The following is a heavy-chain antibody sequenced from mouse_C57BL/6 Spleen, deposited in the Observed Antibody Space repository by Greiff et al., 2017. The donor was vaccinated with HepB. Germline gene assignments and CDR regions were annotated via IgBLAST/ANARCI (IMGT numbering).Heavy chain of an antibody. CDR2: IYPRSGNT. Sequence: VQLKESGAELARPGASVKLSCKASGYTFTSYGISWVKQRTGQGLEWIGEIYPRSGNTYYNEKFKGKATLTADKSSSTAYMELRSLTSEDSAVYFCATLYYEGWYFDVWGTGTTVTVSS. J-gene: IGHJ1*03. V-gene: IGHV1-81*01. CDR3: ATLYYEGWYFDV. CDR1: GYTFTSYG. D-gene: IGHD2-4*01.